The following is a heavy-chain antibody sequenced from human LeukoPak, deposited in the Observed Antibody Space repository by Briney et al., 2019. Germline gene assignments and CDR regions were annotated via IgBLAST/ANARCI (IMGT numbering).Heavy chain of an antibody. J-gene: IGHJ3*02. CDR2: ISGSGGST. CDR3: AKSRAVAHPSWVAGGAFDI. CDR1: GFTFSSYA. D-gene: IGHD6-19*01. Sequence: GGSLRLSCAASGFTFSSYAMSWVRQAPGKGLEWVSAISGSGGSTYYADSVKGRFTISRDNSKNTLYLQMNSLRAEDTAVYYCAKSRAVAHPSWVAGGAFDIWGQGTMVTVSS. V-gene: IGHV3-23*01.